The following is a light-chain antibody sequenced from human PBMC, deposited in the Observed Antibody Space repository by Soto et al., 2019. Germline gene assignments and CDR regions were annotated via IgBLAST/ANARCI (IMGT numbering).Light chain of an antibody. Sequence: DIQMTQSPSSLSASVGDRVTITCQASQDMSKYLNWYQQKPGKAPKVLIYDAPNLHTGVPSRFTGSGSGTYFTFTITSLQPEDIATYYCQQYLSLPRTFGQGTKVEVK. CDR1: QDMSKY. CDR2: DAP. CDR3: QQYLSLPRT. V-gene: IGKV1-33*01. J-gene: IGKJ1*01.